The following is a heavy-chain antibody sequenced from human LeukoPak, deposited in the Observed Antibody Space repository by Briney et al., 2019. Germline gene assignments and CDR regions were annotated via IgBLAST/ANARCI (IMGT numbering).Heavy chain of an antibody. CDR2: FDPEDGET. J-gene: IGHJ4*02. Sequence: ASVKVSCKVSGYTLTELSMHWVRQAPGKGLEWMGGFDPEDGETFYAQKFQGRVTMTKDTSTSTAYMELRSLRSDDTAVYYCAREGNGYNVGEADYWGQGTLVTVSS. D-gene: IGHD5-24*01. CDR1: GYTLTELS. CDR3: AREGNGYNVGEADY. V-gene: IGHV1-24*01.